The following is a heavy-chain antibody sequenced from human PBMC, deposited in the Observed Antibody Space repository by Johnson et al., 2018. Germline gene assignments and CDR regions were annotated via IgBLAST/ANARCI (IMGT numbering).Heavy chain of an antibody. J-gene: IGHJ3*01. D-gene: IGHD4-17*01. CDR1: GFSVSGDY. V-gene: IGHV3-66*02. Sequence: VQLVESGGGLVQPGGSLKLSCAASGFSVSGDYMNWVRQAPGKGLEWVSVIYSEGSTHYVDSVKGRFTVSRDISKNTLYLQMSSLRVEDRAVYFCARTTRGAFDLWGQGTMVTVS. CDR2: IYSEGST. CDR3: ARTTRGAFDL.